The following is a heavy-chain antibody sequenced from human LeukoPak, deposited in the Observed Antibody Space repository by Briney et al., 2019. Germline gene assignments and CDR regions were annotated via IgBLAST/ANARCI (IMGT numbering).Heavy chain of an antibody. D-gene: IGHD2-2*01. Sequence: ASVKISCKASGGTFSSDAISWVRHAPGQGLEWMGGIIPIFCTANYAQKFQGRVTITADKSTSTAYMELSSLRSEDTAVYYCARELGYCSSTSCLTDAFDIWGQGTMVTVSS. V-gene: IGHV1-69*06. J-gene: IGHJ3*02. CDR1: GGTFSSDA. CDR2: IIPIFCTA. CDR3: ARELGYCSSTSCLTDAFDI.